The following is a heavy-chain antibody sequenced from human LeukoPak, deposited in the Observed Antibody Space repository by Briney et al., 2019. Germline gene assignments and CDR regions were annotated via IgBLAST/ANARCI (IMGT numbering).Heavy chain of an antibody. CDR2: MNPTSGHT. J-gene: IGHJ4*02. V-gene: IGHV1-8*01. CDR1: GYTSTSYD. Sequence: GASVKVSCKASGYTSTSYDINWVRQAPGQGLEWMGWMNPTSGHTGYAQKFQGRVTMTRDTSISTAYMELNSLTSEDTAVYYCARSPVGVRKKHDFWGQGTLVIVSS. D-gene: IGHD3-10*01. CDR3: ARSPVGVRKKHDF.